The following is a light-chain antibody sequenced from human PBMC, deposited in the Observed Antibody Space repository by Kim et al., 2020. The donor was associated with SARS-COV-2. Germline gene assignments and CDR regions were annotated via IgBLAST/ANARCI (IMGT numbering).Light chain of an antibody. Sequence: PGQTASITCGGNTIESKSVHWYQQKPGRAPCLVIYYDSDRPSGIPERVSGSKFGNTATLTISRVEAGDEADYYCQLWDSSSDLVVFGGGTQLTVL. CDR1: TIESKS. CDR3: QLWDSSSDLVV. J-gene: IGLJ2*01. V-gene: IGLV3-21*04. CDR2: YDS.